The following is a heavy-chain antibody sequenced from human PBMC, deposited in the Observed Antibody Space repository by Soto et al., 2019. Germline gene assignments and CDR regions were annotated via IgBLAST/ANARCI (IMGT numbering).Heavy chain of an antibody. CDR1: GFTFDDYG. J-gene: IGHJ4*02. Sequence: ESGGGVVRPGGSLRLSCAASGFTFDDYGMSWVRQAPGKGLEWVSGINWNGGSTGYADSVKGRFTISRDNAKNSLYLQMNSLRAEDTALYYCARGLVGASQSPLIFDYWGQGTLVTVSS. D-gene: IGHD1-26*01. V-gene: IGHV3-20*04. CDR3: ARGLVGASQSPLIFDY. CDR2: INWNGGST.